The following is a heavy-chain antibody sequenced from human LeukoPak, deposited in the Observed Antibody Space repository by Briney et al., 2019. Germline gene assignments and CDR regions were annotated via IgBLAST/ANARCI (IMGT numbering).Heavy chain of an antibody. CDR3: ARGIPNSYGKDY. V-gene: IGHV3-33*01. D-gene: IGHD3-16*01. CDR1: GFTFSSYG. Sequence: GGSLRLSCAASGFTFSSYGMHWVRQAPGKGLEWVAVIWYDGSNKYYADSVKGRFTISRDNSKNTLYLQMNSLRAEDTAVYYCARGIPNSYGKDYWGQGTLVTVSS. CDR2: IWYDGSNK. J-gene: IGHJ4*02.